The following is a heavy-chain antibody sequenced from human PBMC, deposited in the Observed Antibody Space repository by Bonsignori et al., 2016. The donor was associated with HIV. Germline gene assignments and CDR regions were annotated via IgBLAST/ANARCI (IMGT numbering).Heavy chain of an antibody. V-gene: IGHV3-49*04. CDR1: GFTFGDYA. Sequence: GESLKISCTASGFTFGDYAMSWVRQAPGKGLEWVGFIRSKAYGGTTEYAASVKGRFTISRDDSKSIAYLQMNSLKTEDTAVYYCTSALRFLDPFDYWGQGTLVTVSS. D-gene: IGHD3-3*01. CDR2: IRSKAYGGTT. CDR3: TSALRFLDPFDY. J-gene: IGHJ4*02.